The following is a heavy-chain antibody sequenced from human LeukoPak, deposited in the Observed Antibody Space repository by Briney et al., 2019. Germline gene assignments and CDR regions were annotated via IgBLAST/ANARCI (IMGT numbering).Heavy chain of an antibody. D-gene: IGHD1-7*01. J-gene: IGHJ4*02. V-gene: IGHV4-59*01. CDR2: IYYSGST. Sequence: SETLSLTCTVSGGSISSYYWSWIWQPPGKGLEWIGYIYYSGSTNYNPSLKSRVTISVDASKNQFSLKLSSVTAADTAVYYCARVSGTGTTPFDYWGQGTLVTVSS. CDR1: GGSISSYY. CDR3: ARVSGTGTTPFDY.